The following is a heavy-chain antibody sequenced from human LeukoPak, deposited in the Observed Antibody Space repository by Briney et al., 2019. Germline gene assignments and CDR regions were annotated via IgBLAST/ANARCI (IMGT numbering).Heavy chain of an antibody. Sequence: GGSLRLPCAASGFTFSSYAMHWVRQAPGKGLEWVAVISYDGSNKYYADSVKGRFTISRDNSKNTLYLQMNSLRAEDTAVYYCARDRDDQNWFDPWGQGTLVTVPS. D-gene: IGHD1-1*01. V-gene: IGHV3-30*01. CDR3: ARDRDDQNWFDP. CDR1: GFTFSSYA. CDR2: ISYDGSNK. J-gene: IGHJ5*02.